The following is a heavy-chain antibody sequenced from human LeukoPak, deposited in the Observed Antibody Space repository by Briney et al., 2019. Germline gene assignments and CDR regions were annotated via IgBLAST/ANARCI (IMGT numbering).Heavy chain of an antibody. CDR2: FNPNSGGA. V-gene: IGHV1-2*02. J-gene: IGHJ3*02. D-gene: IGHD3-10*01. CDR1: GYKFTAYY. CDR3: ARDLCYGSGTAHGDACDI. Sequence: ASVKVSCKASGYKFTAYYMHWVRQAPGQGLEWMGWFNPNSGGANYAQKFQGRVTMTRDTSISTAYMELSRLRSDDTAVYLCARDLCYGSGTAHGDACDIWGQGTMVTVSS.